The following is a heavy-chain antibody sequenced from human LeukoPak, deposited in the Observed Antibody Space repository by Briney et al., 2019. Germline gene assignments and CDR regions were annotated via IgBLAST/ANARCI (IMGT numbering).Heavy chain of an antibody. Sequence: GGSLRLSCSAFGLTFSSYAMSWVRQAPGKGLEWVSGISGSNGSTYYADSVKGRFTISSDNSKSTLYLQMNSLRAEATGVYYCAVRGNYYVGYWGEGTLVAVSS. CDR2: ISGSNGST. D-gene: IGHD1-26*01. CDR3: AVRGNYYVGY. CDR1: GLTFSSYA. V-gene: IGHV3-23*01. J-gene: IGHJ4*02.